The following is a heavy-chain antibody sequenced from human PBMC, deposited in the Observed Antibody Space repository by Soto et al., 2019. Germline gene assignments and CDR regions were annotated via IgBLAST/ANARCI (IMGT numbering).Heavy chain of an antibody. CDR1: GGSISNYF. D-gene: IGHD3-3*01. Sequence: SETLSLTCTVSGGSISNYFCNWIRQPAGKGLEWIGRIDNSGSTNYNPSLKSRITMSADTSRNQFSLKLNSVTAADTAVYYCARGGQDFWSGPFDYWGQGALVTVSS. V-gene: IGHV4-4*07. CDR2: IDNSGST. CDR3: ARGGQDFWSGPFDY. J-gene: IGHJ4*02.